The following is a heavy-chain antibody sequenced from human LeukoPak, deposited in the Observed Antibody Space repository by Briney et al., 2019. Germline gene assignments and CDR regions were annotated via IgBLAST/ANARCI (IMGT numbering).Heavy chain of an antibody. D-gene: IGHD3-22*01. CDR1: GGSISSGAY. CDR2: IYRTGST. Sequence: SETLSLTCTVSGGSISSGAYWGWVRQPPGKGLEWIATIYRTGSTYYNPSRESRVTISIDTTKNQFSLKLNSVTAEDTAVYYCANSWYYYDSSGLPKSDAFDRWGQGTLVTVSS. V-gene: IGHV4-38-2*02. CDR3: ANSWYYYDSSGLPKSDAFDR. J-gene: IGHJ3*01.